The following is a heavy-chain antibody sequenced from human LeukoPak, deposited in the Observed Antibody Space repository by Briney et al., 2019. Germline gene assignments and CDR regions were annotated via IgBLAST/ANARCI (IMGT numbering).Heavy chain of an antibody. V-gene: IGHV3-30*03. D-gene: IGHD6-19*01. J-gene: IGHJ6*02. Sequence: GGSLRLSCAASGFTFSSYGMHWVRQAPGKGLEWVAVISYDGSNKYYADSVKGRFTISRDNSKNTLYLQMNSLRAEDTAVYYCARDNSPTSVAGLSYYYYYGMDVWGQGTTVTVSS. CDR3: ARDNSPTSVAGLSYYYYYGMDV. CDR1: GFTFSSYG. CDR2: ISYDGSNK.